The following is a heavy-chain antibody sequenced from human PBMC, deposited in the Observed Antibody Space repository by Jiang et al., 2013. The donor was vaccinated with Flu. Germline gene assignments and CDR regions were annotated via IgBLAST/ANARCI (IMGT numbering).Heavy chain of an antibody. D-gene: IGHD3-16*02. Sequence: LLKPSETLSLTCAVYGGSFSGYYWSWIRQPPGKGLEWIGEINHSGSTNYNPSLKSRVTISVDTSKNQFSLKLSSVTAADTAVYYCARESLRYVWGSYRPYYFDYWGQGTLVTVSS. CDR1: GGSFSGYY. V-gene: IGHV4-34*01. CDR2: INHSGST. CDR3: ARESLRYVWGSYRPYYFDY. J-gene: IGHJ4*02.